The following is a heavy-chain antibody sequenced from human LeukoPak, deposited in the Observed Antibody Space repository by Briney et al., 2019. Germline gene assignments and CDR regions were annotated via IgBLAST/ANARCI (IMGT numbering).Heavy chain of an antibody. D-gene: IGHD1-14*01. V-gene: IGHV3-23*01. J-gene: IGHJ4*02. CDR3: AKATGYLL. Sequence: GESLRLPCAASGFPFSSYAMSWVRQAPGKGLEWVSTISNSDDSTYYADSVKGRFTISRDNSENTLFLRMNSLRAEDTAVYYCAKATGYLLWGQGTLVIVSS. CDR1: GFPFSSYA. CDR2: ISNSDDST.